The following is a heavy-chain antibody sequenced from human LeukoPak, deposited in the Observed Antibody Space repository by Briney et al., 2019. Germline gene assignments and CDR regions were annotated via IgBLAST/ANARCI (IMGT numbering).Heavy chain of an antibody. CDR1: GGSISSYY. D-gene: IGHD6-6*01. CDR2: IYYSEST. J-gene: IGHJ4*02. CDR3: AGQYIISSHFDY. V-gene: IGHV4-59*08. Sequence: AETLSLTCTVSGGSISSYYWSWIRQPPGKGLEWIGYIYYSESTNYNASLESRVTISVDTPKNQFSLKLSSVTAADSAVYYCAGQYIISSHFDYWGQGALVTVSS.